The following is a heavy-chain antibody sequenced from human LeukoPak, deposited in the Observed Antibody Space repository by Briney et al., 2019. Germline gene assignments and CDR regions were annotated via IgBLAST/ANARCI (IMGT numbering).Heavy chain of an antibody. D-gene: IGHD3-16*01. V-gene: IGHV3-21*01. CDR1: GFTFSNYA. Sequence: PGGSLRLSCAASGFTFSNYAMSWVRQAPGKGLEWVSSISSSSSYIYYADSVKGRFTISRDNAKNSLYLQMNSLRAEDTAVYYCARDPIMDLGTYFDYWGQGTPVTVSS. J-gene: IGHJ4*02. CDR2: ISSSSSYI. CDR3: ARDPIMDLGTYFDY.